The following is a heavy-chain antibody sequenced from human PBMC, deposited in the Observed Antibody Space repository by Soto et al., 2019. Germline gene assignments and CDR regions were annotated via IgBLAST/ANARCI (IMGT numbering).Heavy chain of an antibody. CDR1: GFTFSTYG. CDR3: AKDQTGSYPYYFDT. Sequence: VQVLESGGGLVQPGGSLRLSCPASGFTFSTYGMNWVRQAPGKGLEWVSGITGSGSTTYYADSVKGRFTISRDNSKNTLYLQMSSLRAEDTAIYYCAKDQTGSYPYYFDTWGQGTLVTVSS. J-gene: IGHJ4*02. V-gene: IGHV3-23*01. CDR2: ITGSGSTT. D-gene: IGHD1-26*01.